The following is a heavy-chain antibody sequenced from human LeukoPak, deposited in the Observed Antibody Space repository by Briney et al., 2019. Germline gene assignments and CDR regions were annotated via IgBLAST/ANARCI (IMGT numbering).Heavy chain of an antibody. V-gene: IGHV4-31*03. CDR1: GGSISSGGYS. CDR2: IYYSGST. CDR3: ARDTGQGSSSWYDG. D-gene: IGHD6-13*01. J-gene: IGHJ4*02. Sequence: SQTLSLTCTVSGGSISSGGYSWSWIRQHPGKGLEWIGCIYYSGSTYYNPSLKSRVTISVDTSKNQFSLKLSSVTAADTAVYYCARDTGQGSSSWYDGWGQGTLVTVSS.